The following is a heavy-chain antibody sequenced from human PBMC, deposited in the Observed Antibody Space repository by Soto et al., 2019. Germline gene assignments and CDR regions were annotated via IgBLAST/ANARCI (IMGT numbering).Heavy chain of an antibody. CDR1: GYTFTGYH. Sequence: ASVKVSCKASGYTFTGYHMHWVRQAPGQGLEWMGWINPNSGGTNYAQKFQGWVTMTRDTSISTAYMELSRLRSDDTAVYYCARDRQYCSGGSCYLYGMDVWGQGTTVTVSS. V-gene: IGHV1-2*04. J-gene: IGHJ6*02. CDR2: INPNSGGT. D-gene: IGHD2-15*01. CDR3: ARDRQYCSGGSCYLYGMDV.